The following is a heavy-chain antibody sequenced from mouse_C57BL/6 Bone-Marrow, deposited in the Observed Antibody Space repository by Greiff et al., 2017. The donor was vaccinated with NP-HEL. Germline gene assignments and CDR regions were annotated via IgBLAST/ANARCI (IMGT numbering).Heavy chain of an antibody. V-gene: IGHV1-85*01. CDR1: GYTFTSYD. CDR3: ARSCYYYGSAWFAY. Sequence: QVHVKQSGPELVKPGASVKLSCKASGYTFTSYDINWVKQRPGPGLEWIGWIYPRDGSPKYNEKFKGKATLTVDTSSSTAYMELHSLTSEDSAVYFCARSCYYYGSAWFAYWGQGTLVTVSA. J-gene: IGHJ3*01. CDR2: IYPRDGSP. D-gene: IGHD1-1*01.